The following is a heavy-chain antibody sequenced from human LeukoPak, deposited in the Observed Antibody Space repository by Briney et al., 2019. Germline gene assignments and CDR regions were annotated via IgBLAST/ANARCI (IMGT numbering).Heavy chain of an antibody. CDR3: ARGGTYYDFWSGYPSFDY. Sequence: ASVKVSCKASGYTFTGYYMHSVREAPGQGVEWMGWINPNSGGTNDAQKFQGRVTMTRDTSISTAYMGLSRLRSDDTAVYYCARGGTYYDFWSGYPSFDYWGQGTLVTVSS. J-gene: IGHJ4*02. CDR2: INPNSGGT. CDR1: GYTFTGYY. D-gene: IGHD3-3*01. V-gene: IGHV1-2*02.